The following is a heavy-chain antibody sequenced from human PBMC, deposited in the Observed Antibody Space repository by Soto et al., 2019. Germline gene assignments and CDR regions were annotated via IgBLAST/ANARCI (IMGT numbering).Heavy chain of an antibody. D-gene: IGHD1-20*01. V-gene: IGHV5-51*01. J-gene: IGHJ4*02. CDR3: ASAWYNPRYSPYYFDY. CDR1: GYSFTSYW. Sequence: PGESLKISCKGSGYSFTSYWIGWVRQMPGKGLEWMGIIYPGDSDTRYSPSFQGQVTISADKSISTAYLQWSSLKASDTAMYYCASAWYNPRYSPYYFDYWGQGTLVTVSS. CDR2: IYPGDSDT.